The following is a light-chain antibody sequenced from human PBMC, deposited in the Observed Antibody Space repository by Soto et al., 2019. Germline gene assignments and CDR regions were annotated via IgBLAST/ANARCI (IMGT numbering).Light chain of an antibody. CDR3: QQYASFLRT. V-gene: IGKV3-20*01. CDR1: QSVSSSY. Sequence: EIVLTQSPGTLSMSAGERATLSCRASQSVSSSYLAWYQQKPGQAPRLLIYGASRRATGIPDRFSVSGSGTDFTLTISRLEPEDFEVYYCQQYASFLRTFGQGTKVEIK. CDR2: GAS. J-gene: IGKJ1*01.